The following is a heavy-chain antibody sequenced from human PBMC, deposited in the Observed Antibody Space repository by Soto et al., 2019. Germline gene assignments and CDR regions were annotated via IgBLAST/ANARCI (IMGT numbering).Heavy chain of an antibody. Sequence: GGSLRLSCAASGFTFSSYSMNWVRQAPGKGLEWVSSISSSSSYIYYADSVKGRFTISRDNAKNSLYLQMNSLRAEDTAVYYCARDRRPVVGIIIPYNWFDPWGQGTLVTVSS. V-gene: IGHV3-21*01. CDR1: GFTFSSYS. J-gene: IGHJ5*02. CDR3: ARDRRPVVGIIIPYNWFDP. CDR2: ISSSSSYI. D-gene: IGHD6-19*01.